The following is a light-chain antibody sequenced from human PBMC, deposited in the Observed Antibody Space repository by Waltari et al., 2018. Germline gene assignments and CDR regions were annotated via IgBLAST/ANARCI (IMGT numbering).Light chain of an antibody. CDR1: QSISSG. CDR2: DAS. CDR3: QQYNSYSPT. V-gene: IGKV1-5*01. J-gene: IGKJ2*01. Sequence: DIQMTQSPSTLSASVGDRVTITCRASQSISSGLAWYQQKPGKAPKLLIYDASSVESGVPSRFSGSGSGTEFTLTISSLQPDDFATYYCQQYNSYSPTFGQGTKLEIK.